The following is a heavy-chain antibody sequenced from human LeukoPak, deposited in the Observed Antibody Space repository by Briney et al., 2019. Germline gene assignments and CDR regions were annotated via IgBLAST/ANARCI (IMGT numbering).Heavy chain of an antibody. CDR2: LDYSGST. D-gene: IGHD6-6*01. CDR1: GGSISSYY. J-gene: IGHJ4*02. Sequence: SETLSLTCTVSGGSISSYYWTWIRQLPGKGLEWIGYLDYSGSTKYNPSLKSRVTISVDTSKNQFSLKLSSVTAADTAVYYCARRHVQYTSSPDPYYFDYWGQGTLVTVSS. V-gene: IGHV4-59*01. CDR3: ARRHVQYTSSPDPYYFDY.